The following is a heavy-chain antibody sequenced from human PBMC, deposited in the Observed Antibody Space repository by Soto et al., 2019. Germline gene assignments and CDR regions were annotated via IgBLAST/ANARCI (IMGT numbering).Heavy chain of an antibody. V-gene: IGHV3-15*01. D-gene: IGHD3-22*01. CDR1: GFPFTKAW. Sequence: EVQLVESGGSLVTPGGSLRLSCAASGFPFTKAWMTWVRQAPGKGLEWVGRIRSKTSSETREYAAPVKGRFTISRDDSKNMLNPEMNSLKIEDTGVYYCTTDGFTGIVGIWGQGTMVTVS. J-gene: IGHJ3*02. CDR2: IRSKTSSETR. CDR3: TTDGFTGIVGI.